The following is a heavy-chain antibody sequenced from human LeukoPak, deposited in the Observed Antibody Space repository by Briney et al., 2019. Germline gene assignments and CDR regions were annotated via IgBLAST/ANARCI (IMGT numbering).Heavy chain of an antibody. V-gene: IGHV3-30*18. J-gene: IGHJ4*02. D-gene: IGHD3-10*01. CDR3: AKELYFGSGSYPDY. CDR2: ISHDGSDS. CDR1: GFTFSSYG. Sequence: PGRSLRLSCAASGFTFSSYGMHWVRQAPGKGLGWVAVISHDGSDSHYADSVEGRFTLSRDNSKNTVYLQMSSLRPEDTAVYFCAKELYFGSGSYPDYWGQGTLVRVSS.